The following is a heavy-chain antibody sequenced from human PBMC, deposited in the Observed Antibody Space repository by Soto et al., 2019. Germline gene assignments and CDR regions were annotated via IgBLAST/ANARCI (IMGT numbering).Heavy chain of an antibody. D-gene: IGHD1-26*01. V-gene: IGHV1-18*01. CDR1: GYTFTNYG. J-gene: IGHJ4*02. CDR2: ISTYNGDR. CDR3: ARSRAGGTWEQYPSFYFDY. Sequence: GASVKVSCKASGYTFTNYGISWVRQAPGQGLEWLGRISTYNGDRDFAQKVQGRVTMTTDTSTTTAYMELRSLRSNDTAVYYCARSRAGGTWEQYPSFYFDYWGQGALVTVSS.